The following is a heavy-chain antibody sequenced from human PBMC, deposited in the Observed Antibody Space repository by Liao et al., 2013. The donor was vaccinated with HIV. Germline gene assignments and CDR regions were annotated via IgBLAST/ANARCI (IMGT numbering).Heavy chain of an antibody. CDR1: GGSISSFY. CDR3: ARGTIFGPDY. Sequence: QVQLQESGPGPVKPSETLSLTCSVSGGSISSFYWSWIRQPPGKGLEWIGRIYTSGSTNYNPSLKSRVTMSVDTSKNQFSLKLSSVTAADTAVYYCARGTIFGPDYWGQGTLVTVSS. D-gene: IGHD3-3*01. J-gene: IGHJ4*02. CDR2: IYTSGST. V-gene: IGHV4-4*07.